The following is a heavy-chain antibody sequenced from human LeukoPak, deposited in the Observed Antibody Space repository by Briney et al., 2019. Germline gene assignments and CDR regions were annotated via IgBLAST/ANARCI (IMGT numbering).Heavy chain of an antibody. D-gene: IGHD2-2*01. CDR2: ISYDGSNK. CDR1: GFTFSNYA. CDR3: AKDGCSSTSCYVGTYFDY. Sequence: GGSLRLSCAASGFTFSNYAMHWVRQAPGKGPEWVALISYDGSNKNYADSVKGRFTISRDNSKNTLYLQMNSLRAEDTAVYYCAKDGCSSTSCYVGTYFDYWGQGTLVTVSS. V-gene: IGHV3-30*04. J-gene: IGHJ4*02.